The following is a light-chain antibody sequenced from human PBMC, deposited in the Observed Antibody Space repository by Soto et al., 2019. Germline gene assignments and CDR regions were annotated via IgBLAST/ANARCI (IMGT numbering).Light chain of an antibody. V-gene: IGKV3D-20*02. CDR2: GTF. Sequence: EIALTQSPGTLSLSPGERATLSCRASQSVGSRFLAWYQQKPGQAPRLLISGTFSRATGIPDRFSGSGSGTDFTLTISSLEPEDFAVYYCQQRSNWPPTFGGGTKVEIK. CDR3: QQRSNWPPT. CDR1: QSVGSRF. J-gene: IGKJ4*01.